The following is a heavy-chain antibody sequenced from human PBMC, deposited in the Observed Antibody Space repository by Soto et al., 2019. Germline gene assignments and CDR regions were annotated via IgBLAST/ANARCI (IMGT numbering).Heavy chain of an antibody. D-gene: IGHD5-12*01. V-gene: IGHV1-69*13. CDR2: IIPIFGTA. CDR3: AGPVEMATIHAFDI. CDR1: GGTFSSYA. Sequence: SVKVSCKASGGTFSSYAISWVRQAPGQGLEWMGGIIPIFGTANYAQKFQGRVTITADESTSTAYMELSSLRSEDTAVYYRAGPVEMATIHAFDIWGQGTMVTVSS. J-gene: IGHJ3*02.